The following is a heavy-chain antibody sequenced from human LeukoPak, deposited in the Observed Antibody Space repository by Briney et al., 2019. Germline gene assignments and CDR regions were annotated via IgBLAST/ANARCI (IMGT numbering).Heavy chain of an antibody. J-gene: IGHJ4*02. D-gene: IGHD6-13*01. CDR3: ARDDETVAGRDY. CDR1: GFTVASNY. V-gene: IGHV3-66*01. CDR2: IYTGGGT. Sequence: GGSLRLSCSASGFTVASNYVTWVRQAPGNGLEWVSVIYTGGGTFYADSVKGRFSISRDNSKNILYLHMNSLRAEDTAVYYCARDDETVAGRDYWGQGTLVTVSS.